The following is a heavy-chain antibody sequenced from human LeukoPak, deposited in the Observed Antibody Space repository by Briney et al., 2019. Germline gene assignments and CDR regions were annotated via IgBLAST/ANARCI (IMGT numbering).Heavy chain of an antibody. CDR1: GGSISGYY. CDR3: ARGRGYYFDY. J-gene: IGHJ4*02. Sequence: SETLSLTCTVSGGSISGYYWSWVRQPPGKGLEWIGYLYYSGSTNYNPSLESRVTISVDTSKNHFSLKLRSVTAADTAVYYCARGRGYYFDYWGQGTLVTVSS. V-gene: IGHV4-59*01. CDR2: LYYSGST.